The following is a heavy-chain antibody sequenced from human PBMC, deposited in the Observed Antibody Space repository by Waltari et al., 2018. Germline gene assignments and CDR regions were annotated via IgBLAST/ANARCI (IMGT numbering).Heavy chain of an antibody. CDR3: ARSSAGMPRWLGDY. Sequence: QLQLQESGPGLVKPSETLSLSCSVSGDSISSSNYYWGWIRQPPGQGLEWIASVYYSGTTYYNPSLKSRVTIAAETPRNQFYLRLTSGTATDTAVYYWARSSAGMPRWLGDYWGQGILVTVSS. D-gene: IGHD5-12*01. CDR2: VYYSGTT. J-gene: IGHJ4*02. V-gene: IGHV4-39*01. CDR1: GDSISSSNYY.